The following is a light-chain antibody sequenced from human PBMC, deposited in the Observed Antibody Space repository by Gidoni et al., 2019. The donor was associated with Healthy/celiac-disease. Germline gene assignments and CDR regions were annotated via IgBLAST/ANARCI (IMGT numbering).Light chain of an antibody. CDR3: QSYDSSLSCWV. CDR2: GNS. Sequence: QSVLTQQPSGSGAPVPRVTISCTGSSSNIVAGYDIPWYQQLPGTAPKLLIYGNSNRPSGVPDRFSGSKSGTSASLAITGLQVEDEADYSCQSYDSSLSCWVFGGGTKLTVL. CDR1: SSNIVAGYD. V-gene: IGLV1-40*01. J-gene: IGLJ3*02.